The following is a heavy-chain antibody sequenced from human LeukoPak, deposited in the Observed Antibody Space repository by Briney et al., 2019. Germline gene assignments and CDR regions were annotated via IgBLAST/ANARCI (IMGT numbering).Heavy chain of an antibody. Sequence: SETLSLTCTVSGGSISSYYWSWIRQPPGKGLEWMGYIYYSGSTDYNPSLKSRVTISVDTSKNQFSLKLSSVTAADTAVYYWARESYAMGSWGQGTLVTVSS. CDR2: IYYSGST. V-gene: IGHV4-59*01. CDR3: ARESYAMGS. J-gene: IGHJ4*02. D-gene: IGHD2-8*01. CDR1: GGSISSYY.